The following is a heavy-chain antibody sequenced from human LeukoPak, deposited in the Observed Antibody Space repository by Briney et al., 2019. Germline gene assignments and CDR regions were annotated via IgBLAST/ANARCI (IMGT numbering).Heavy chain of an antibody. CDR3: ARQGRWLQTAHDY. J-gene: IGHJ4*02. Sequence: PSETLSLTCTVSGGSISSSSYYWGWIRQPPGKGLEWIGSIYYSGSTYYNPSLKSRVTISVDTSKNQFSLKLSSVTAADTAVYYCARQGRWLQTAHDYWGQGTLVTVSS. V-gene: IGHV4-39*01. D-gene: IGHD5-24*01. CDR1: GGSISSSSYY. CDR2: IYYSGST.